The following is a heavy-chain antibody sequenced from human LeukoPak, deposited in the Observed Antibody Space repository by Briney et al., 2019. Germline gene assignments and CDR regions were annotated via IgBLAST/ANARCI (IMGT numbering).Heavy chain of an antibody. CDR3: VRDPAPLGY. V-gene: IGHV7-4-1*02. D-gene: IGHD7-27*01. J-gene: IGHJ4*02. Sequence: ASVKVSCKASGYTFTSYAMNWVRPAPGQGLEWMGWINTNTGNPTYAQGFTGRFVFSLDTSVSTAYLQISSLKAEDTTVYYCVRDPAPLGYWGQGTLVTVSS. CDR1: GYTFTSYA. CDR2: INTNTGNP.